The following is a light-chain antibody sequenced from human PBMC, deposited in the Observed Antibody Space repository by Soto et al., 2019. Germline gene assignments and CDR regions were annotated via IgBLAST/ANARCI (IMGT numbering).Light chain of an antibody. CDR3: QHYNSYSEA. J-gene: IGKJ1*01. CDR1: QHISNY. Sequence: DLPVTQAPISLFGSVGDRVTITLPASQHISNYLNLYQQKAGKAPKLLIYDASNLETGVPSRFSGSGSGTEFTLTISSLQPDDFATYYCQHYNSYSEAFGQGTKVDIK. CDR2: DAS. V-gene: IGKV1-33*01.